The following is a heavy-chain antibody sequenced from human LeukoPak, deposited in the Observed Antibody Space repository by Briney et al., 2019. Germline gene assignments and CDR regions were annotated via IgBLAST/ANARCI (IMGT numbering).Heavy chain of an antibody. Sequence: GGSLRLSCAASGFTFSSYAMSWVRQAPGKGLEWVSAISGSGGSIYYADSVKGRFTISRDNSKNTLYLQMNSLRAEDTAVYYCAKGDSSGSDAFDIWGQGTMVTVSS. CDR3: AKGDSSGSDAFDI. CDR2: ISGSGGSI. CDR1: GFTFSSYA. D-gene: IGHD3-22*01. J-gene: IGHJ3*02. V-gene: IGHV3-23*01.